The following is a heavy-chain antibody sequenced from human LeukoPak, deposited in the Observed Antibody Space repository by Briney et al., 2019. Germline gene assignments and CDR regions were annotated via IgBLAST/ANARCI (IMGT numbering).Heavy chain of an antibody. Sequence: SETLSLTCAVHGGSFSGYYWSWIRQPPGKGLEWIGEINHSGSTNYNPSLKSRVTVSVDTSKNQFSLKLSSVTAADTAVYYCARGAAVRGFDYWGQGTLVTVSS. CDR2: INHSGST. V-gene: IGHV4-34*01. CDR1: GGSFSGYY. CDR3: ARGAAVRGFDY. J-gene: IGHJ4*02. D-gene: IGHD6-13*01.